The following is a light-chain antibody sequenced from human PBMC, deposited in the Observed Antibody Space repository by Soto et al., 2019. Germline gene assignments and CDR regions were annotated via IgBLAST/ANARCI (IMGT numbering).Light chain of an antibody. Sequence: QCALTQPASVSGSPGQSITISCTGTSSDIGSSNYVSWYQQYPGQAPKCMIYDVNNRPSGVSNRFSGSKSGNTASLSIPGLQAEDEAVYYCTSYTATSTLALGGGTKVTVL. CDR2: DVN. J-gene: IGLJ2*01. V-gene: IGLV2-14*03. CDR3: TSYTATSTLA. CDR1: SSDIGSSNY.